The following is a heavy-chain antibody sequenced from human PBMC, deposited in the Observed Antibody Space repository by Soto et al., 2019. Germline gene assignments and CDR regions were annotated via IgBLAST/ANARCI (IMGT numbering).Heavy chain of an antibody. Sequence: EVQLLESGGGLVQPGGSLRLSCAASGFTFSTYAMSWVRQAPGKGLEWVSVISGSGVSTYYADSVKGRFAISRDNSKNTLFMQMSSLRAEDTDVYYCAKSTRPSTHGYHYYYTMDVWGQGTTFTVSS. CDR3: AKSTRPSTHGYHYYYTMDV. CDR2: ISGSGVST. CDR1: GFTFSTYA. D-gene: IGHD3-16*02. J-gene: IGHJ6*02. V-gene: IGHV3-23*01.